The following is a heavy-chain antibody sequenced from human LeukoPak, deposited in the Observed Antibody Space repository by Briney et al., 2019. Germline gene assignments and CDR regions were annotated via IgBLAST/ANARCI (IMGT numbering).Heavy chain of an antibody. D-gene: IGHD6-19*01. J-gene: IGHJ4*02. CDR1: GGTFSSYA. CDR2: IIPILGIA. Sequence: ASVKVSCKASGGTFSSYAISWVRQAPGQGLEWMGRIIPILGIANYAQKFQGRVTITADKSTSTAYMELRNLSANDTAVYYCARDDSSGWSNFDCWGQGTLVTVSA. CDR3: ARDDSSGWSNFDC. V-gene: IGHV1-69*04.